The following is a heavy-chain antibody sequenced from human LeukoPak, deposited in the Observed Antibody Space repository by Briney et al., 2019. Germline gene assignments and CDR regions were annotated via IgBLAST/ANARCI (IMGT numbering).Heavy chain of an antibody. V-gene: IGHV1-18*01. CDR1: GYTFTSYG. J-gene: IGHJ5*02. Sequence: GASVTVSCKASGYTFTSYGISWVRQAPGQGREWMGWISAYNGNTNYAQKLQGRVTMTTDTSTSTAYMELRSLRSDDTAVYYCARALRFGEPWFDPWGQGTLVTVSS. CDR3: ARALRFGEPWFDP. CDR2: ISAYNGNT. D-gene: IGHD3-10*01.